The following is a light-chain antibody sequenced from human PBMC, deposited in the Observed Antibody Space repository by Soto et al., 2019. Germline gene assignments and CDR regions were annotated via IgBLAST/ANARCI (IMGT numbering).Light chain of an antibody. J-gene: IGKJ2*01. V-gene: IGKV3-15*01. CDR3: QQYNNWLGT. CDR1: QSIRSF. CDR2: GAS. Sequence: EIVLTQSPATLSLSPGERATLSCRASQSIRSFLGWYQQKPGQAPRLLIYGASTRATGIPARFSGSGSGTEFTLTISSLQSEDFAVYYCQQYNNWLGTFGQGTKLEIK.